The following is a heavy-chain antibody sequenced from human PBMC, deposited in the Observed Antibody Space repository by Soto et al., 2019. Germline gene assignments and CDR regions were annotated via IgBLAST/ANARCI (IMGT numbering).Heavy chain of an antibody. Sequence: SVKVSCKASGGTFSSYAISWVRQAPGHGLEWMGGVIPIFGTANYAQKFQGRVTITADESTSTTYMELSSLRSEDTAMHYCARDLGGISRASSNMDVSGQGTTVTVSS. CDR2: VIPIFGTA. D-gene: IGHD1-20*01. CDR1: GGTFSSYA. J-gene: IGHJ6*02. CDR3: ARDLGGISRASSNMDV. V-gene: IGHV1-69*13.